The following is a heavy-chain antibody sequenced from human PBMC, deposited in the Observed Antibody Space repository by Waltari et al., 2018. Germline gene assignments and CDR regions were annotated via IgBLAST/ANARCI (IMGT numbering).Heavy chain of an antibody. D-gene: IGHD5-12*01. Sequence: QLQLQESGSGLVKPSQTLSLTCAVSGGSISSGGYSWSWIRQPPGKGLEWIGYIYHRWTPYYNPSRKGGITISVNTSKNQFSLELRSVTAADTAVYYCARGSGYDKPLPFDYWGQGTLVTVSS. V-gene: IGHV4-30-2*01. CDR2: IYHRWTP. CDR1: GGSISSGGYS. CDR3: ARGSGYDKPLPFDY. J-gene: IGHJ4*02.